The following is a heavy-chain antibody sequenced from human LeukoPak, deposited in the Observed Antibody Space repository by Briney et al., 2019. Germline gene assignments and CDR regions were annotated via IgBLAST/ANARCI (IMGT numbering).Heavy chain of an antibody. V-gene: IGHV3-66*01. CDR2: IYSGRST. CDR1: GFTVSSNY. D-gene: IGHD1/OR15-1a*01. J-gene: IGHJ4*02. Sequence: PGGSLRLSCEASGFTVSSNYMSWVRQAPGKGLEWVSVIYSGRSTYYADSMKGRFTISRDNSKNTVYLQMNSLRAEDTALYYCARGTWLNKLFDFWGQGTLVTVSS. CDR3: ARGTWLNKLFDF.